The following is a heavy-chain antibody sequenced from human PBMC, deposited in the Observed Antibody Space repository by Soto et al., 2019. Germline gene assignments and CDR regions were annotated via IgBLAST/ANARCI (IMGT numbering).Heavy chain of an antibody. J-gene: IGHJ4*02. CDR1: GGSISSGDYY. V-gene: IGHV4-30-4*01. CDR3: ARDLVDHGGSSGVDY. Sequence: QVQLQESGPGLVKPSQTLSLTCTVSGGSISSGDYYWSWIRQPPGKGLEWIGYIYYSGSTYYNPSLKSRVTISVDTSKNQFSLKLSSVTAADTAVYYSARDLVDHGGSSGVDYWGQGTLVTVSS. CDR2: IYYSGST. D-gene: IGHD3-16*01.